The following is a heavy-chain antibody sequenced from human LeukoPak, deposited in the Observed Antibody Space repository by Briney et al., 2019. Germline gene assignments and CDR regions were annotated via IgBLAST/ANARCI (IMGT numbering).Heavy chain of an antibody. CDR2: VSYSGTT. Sequence: SETLSLTCTVSGGSISSSSFFWAWIRQPPGTGLEWIGTVSYSGTTYYSPSLKSRVTISVDTSKNQFSLKLSSVTAADTAVYYCARGNLYYFDSSGYYFKFDYWGQGTLVTVSS. CDR1: GGSISSSSFF. V-gene: IGHV4-39*07. J-gene: IGHJ4*02. D-gene: IGHD3-22*01. CDR3: ARGNLYYFDSSGYYFKFDY.